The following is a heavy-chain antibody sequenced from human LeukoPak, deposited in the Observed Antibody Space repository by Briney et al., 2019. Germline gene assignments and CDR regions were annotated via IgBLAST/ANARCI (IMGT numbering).Heavy chain of an antibody. V-gene: IGHV4-4*07. D-gene: IGHD3-22*01. CDR3: ARAGDSSGPPCGFDP. CDR1: GGSISSYY. Sequence: SETLSLTCTVSGGSISSYYWSWLRQPAGKGLEWFGRIYTSGSTNYNPSLKSRVTMSVDTSKNQFSLKLSSVTAADTAVYYCARAGDSSGPPCGFDPWGQGTLVTVSS. CDR2: IYTSGST. J-gene: IGHJ5*02.